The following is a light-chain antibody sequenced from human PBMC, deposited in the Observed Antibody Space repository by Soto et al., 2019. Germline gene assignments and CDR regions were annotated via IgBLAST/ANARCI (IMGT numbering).Light chain of an antibody. CDR1: QSISSW. V-gene: IGKV1-5*03. CDR2: KAS. Sequence: DIQMTQSRSTLSASVGDRVTITCRASQSISSWLAWYQQKPGKAPKLLIYKASSLESGVPSRFSGSGSGTEFTLTISSLQPDDFATYYCQQYNSYPPYTFGQGTKLEIK. CDR3: QQYNSYPPYT. J-gene: IGKJ2*01.